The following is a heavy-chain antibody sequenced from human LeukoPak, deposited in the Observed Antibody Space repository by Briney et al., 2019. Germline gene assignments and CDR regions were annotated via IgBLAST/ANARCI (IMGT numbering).Heavy chain of an antibody. D-gene: IGHD3-10*01. V-gene: IGHV3-23*01. CDR2: ISGSGGST. CDR3: ANGGGLLWFGELLRGWFDP. J-gene: IGHJ5*02. Sequence: PGGPLRLSCAASGFTFSSYAMSWVRQAPGKGLEWVSAISGSGGSTYYADSVKGRFTISRDNSKNTLYLQMNSLRAEDTAVYYCANGGGLLWFGELLRGWFDPWGQGTLVTVSS. CDR1: GFTFSSYA.